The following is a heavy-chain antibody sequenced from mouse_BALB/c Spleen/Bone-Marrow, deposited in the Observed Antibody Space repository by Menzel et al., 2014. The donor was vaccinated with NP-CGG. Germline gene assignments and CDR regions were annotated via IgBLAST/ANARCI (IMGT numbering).Heavy chain of an antibody. V-gene: IGHV5-6*01. CDR2: ISSGGGYT. CDR3: TRQRNWDHYAMDY. J-gene: IGHJ4*01. D-gene: IGHD4-1*01. CDR1: GFTFSTYG. Sequence: EVKLVESGEDLVKPGGSLKLSCAASGFTFSTYGMSWVRQTPDKRLEWVATISSGGGYTYYPDSVKGRFTISRDNANNTLYLQMSSLKSEDTAMYYCTRQRNWDHYAMDYWGQGTSVTVSS.